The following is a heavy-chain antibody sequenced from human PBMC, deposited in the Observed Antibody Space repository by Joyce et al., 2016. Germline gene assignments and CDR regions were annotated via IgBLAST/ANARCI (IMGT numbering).Heavy chain of an antibody. CDR2: IYYSGST. Sequence: QVQLQESGPGLVKPSETLSLTCTVSSASISSYYWSWIRQPPGQGLEWIGDIYYSGSTNSNPSLKSRVTISLDTSKSQFSLKLSSVTAADTAIYYCASLNYDWFDPWGQGTLVTVSS. D-gene: IGHD3-16*01. CDR3: ASLNYDWFDP. CDR1: SASISSYY. V-gene: IGHV4-59*01. J-gene: IGHJ5*02.